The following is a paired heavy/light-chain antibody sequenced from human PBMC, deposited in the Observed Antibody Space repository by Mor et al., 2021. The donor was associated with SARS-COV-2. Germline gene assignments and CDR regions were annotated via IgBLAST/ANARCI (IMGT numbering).Light chain of an antibody. J-gene: IGKJ3*01. CDR1: QSISRS. Sequence: EIVLTQSPATLSLSVGERATLSCRASQSISRSLAWYQQRPGQAPRLLIYDASNRATGIPARFSGSGSGTDFTLTISSLEPEDFAVYYCQQRINWPPSFTFGPGTKVDIK. CDR2: DAS. CDR3: QQRINWPPSFT. V-gene: IGKV3-11*01.
Heavy chain of an antibody. J-gene: IGHJ4*02. CDR1: GASISSGDYY. CDR2: IYNSGST. D-gene: IGHD6-13*01. V-gene: IGHV4-39*01. Sequence: QVQLQESGPGLVKPSETLSLTCSVAGASISSGDYYWGWVRQPPGKGLEWIGTIYNSGSTYFNPSLEGRVTMSVEPSNNQFSLKMRPVTTADTAIYYCAKHRPRGGAAARSYFDSWGQGSLVVVSS. CDR3: AKHRPRGGAAARSYFDS.